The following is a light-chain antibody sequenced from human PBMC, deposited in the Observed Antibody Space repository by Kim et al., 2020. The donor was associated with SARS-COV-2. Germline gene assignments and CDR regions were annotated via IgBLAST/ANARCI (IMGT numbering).Light chain of an antibody. CDR2: AAS. CDR1: RAIYNH. J-gene: IGKJ4*01. Sequence: ASVGDRVIITCRARRAIYNHLAWYQQRPGKVPKVLIYAASSLQSRAPSRFSGSGYGTDFTLTISSLQPEDFATYYCQHLNSYPITFGGGTKVDIK. V-gene: IGKV1-9*01. CDR3: QHLNSYPIT.